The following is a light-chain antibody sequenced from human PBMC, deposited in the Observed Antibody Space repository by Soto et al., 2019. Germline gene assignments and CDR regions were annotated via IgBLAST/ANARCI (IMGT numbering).Light chain of an antibody. CDR2: GVF. CDR1: QSVNSNY. V-gene: IGKV3-20*01. CDR3: QQYGNSPPYT. J-gene: IGKJ2*01. Sequence: ETVLTQSPGTVSLSPGERATLSCRTSQSVNSNYLAWYQQKPGQAPRLLIYGVFNRATGIPDRFSGSGSGTDFTLTISGLEPEDSAVYYCQQYGNSPPYTFGQGTKLEIK.